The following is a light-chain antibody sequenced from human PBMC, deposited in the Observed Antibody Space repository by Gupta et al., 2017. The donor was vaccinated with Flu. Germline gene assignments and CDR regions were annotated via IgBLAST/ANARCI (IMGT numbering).Light chain of an antibody. Sequence: DMQMTQSPSTLSASVGDRVTITCRASQSISSWLAWYQQKPGKAPKLLIYKASRVESGVPSRFSGSGSGTEFTLTISSRQPDDFATYYCQHKNSPMFTFGQGTKVDIK. J-gene: IGKJ2*01. CDR1: QSISSW. CDR3: QHKNSPMFT. CDR2: KAS. V-gene: IGKV1-5*03.